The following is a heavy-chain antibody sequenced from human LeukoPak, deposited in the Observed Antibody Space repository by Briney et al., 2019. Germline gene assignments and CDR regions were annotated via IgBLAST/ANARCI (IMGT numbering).Heavy chain of an antibody. CDR1: GVTFSNFA. CDR2: IIPFLDKA. V-gene: IGHV1-69*04. Sequence: SVKVSCKASGVTFSNFAISAVPQAPGQGLEWMGRIIPFLDKADYAQKFQGRVTVTADKSTSTAYMELSTLRSEDTAVYYCARAEDCYGGKVGTWYFDLWGRGTLVTVSS. D-gene: IGHD4-23*01. J-gene: IGHJ2*01. CDR3: ARAEDCYGGKVGTWYFDL.